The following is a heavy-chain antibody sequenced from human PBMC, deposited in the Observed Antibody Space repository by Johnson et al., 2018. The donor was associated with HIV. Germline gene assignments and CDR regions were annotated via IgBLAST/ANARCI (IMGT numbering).Heavy chain of an antibody. D-gene: IGHD3-9*01. J-gene: IGHJ3*02. V-gene: IGHV3-11*04. CDR1: GFTFSDYY. CDR2: ISSSGSTI. Sequence: QVQLVESGGGLVKPGGSLRLSCAASGFTFSDYYMSWIRQAPGKGLEWVSYISSSGSTIYYADSVKGRFTISRDNAKNSLYLQMNSLRAEDTAVYYCARDPKAFEWLLPADAFDIWGQGTMVTVSS. CDR3: ARDPKAFEWLLPADAFDI.